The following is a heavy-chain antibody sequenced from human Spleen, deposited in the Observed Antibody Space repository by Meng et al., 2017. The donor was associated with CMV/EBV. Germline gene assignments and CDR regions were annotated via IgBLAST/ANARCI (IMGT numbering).Heavy chain of an antibody. V-gene: IGHV3-30*02. CDR2: VRYDGSNQ. D-gene: IGHD6-19*01. CDR3: VSGGAGLSKGLDY. CDR1: GFTFSSSV. J-gene: IGHJ4*02. Sequence: GESLKISCAASGFTFSSSVMHWVRQAPGKGLEWVAFVRYDGSNQNYADSVRGRFTISRDNPKNTLYLQMNSLRDEDTAIYYWVSGGAGLSKGLDYWGQGTLVTVSS.